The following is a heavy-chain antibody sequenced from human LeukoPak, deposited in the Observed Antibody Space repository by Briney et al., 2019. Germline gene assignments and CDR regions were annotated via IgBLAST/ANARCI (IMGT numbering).Heavy chain of an antibody. CDR3: ASARAKYYYYGMDV. V-gene: IGHV3-30-3*01. Sequence: GRSLRLSCAASGFTFSSYAMHWVRQAPGKGLEWVAVISYDGSNKYYADSVKGRFTISRDNSKNTLYLQMNSLRTEDTAVYYCASARAKYYYYGMDVWGQGTTVTVSS. J-gene: IGHJ6*02. CDR2: ISYDGSNK. CDR1: GFTFSSYA.